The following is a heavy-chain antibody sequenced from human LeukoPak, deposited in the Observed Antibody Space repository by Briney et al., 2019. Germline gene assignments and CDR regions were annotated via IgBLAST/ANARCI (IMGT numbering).Heavy chain of an antibody. Sequence: SETLSLTCTVSGGSISSYYWSWIRQPPGKGLEWIGYIYYSGSTNYNPSLKSRVTISVDTSKNQFSLKLSSVAAADTAVYYCARGVYIAAAQYGYWGQGTLVSVSS. J-gene: IGHJ4*02. CDR3: ARGVYIAAAQYGY. V-gene: IGHV4-59*01. CDR2: IYYSGST. CDR1: GGSISSYY. D-gene: IGHD6-13*01.